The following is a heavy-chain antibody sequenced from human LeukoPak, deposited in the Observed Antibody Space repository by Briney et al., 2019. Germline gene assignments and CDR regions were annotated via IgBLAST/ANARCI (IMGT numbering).Heavy chain of an antibody. V-gene: IGHV4-59*01. CDR1: GGSISGYY. Sequence: SETLSLTCTISGGSISGYYWSWIRQPPGEGLEWIGYIYYGGNTNYNPSLKSRVTISVDTKNQFSLNLSSVTAADTAVYYCARVPSRFGSSTWYFDLWGRGTLVAVSS. CDR2: IYYGGNT. J-gene: IGHJ2*01. D-gene: IGHD3-10*01. CDR3: ARVPSRFGSSTWYFDL.